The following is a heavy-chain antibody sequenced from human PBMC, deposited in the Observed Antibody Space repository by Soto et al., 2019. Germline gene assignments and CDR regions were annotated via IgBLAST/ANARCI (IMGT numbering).Heavy chain of an antibody. D-gene: IGHD1-1*01. CDR2: ISAHNGNT. CDR1: GYGFTTYG. J-gene: IGHJ4*02. CDR3: ARGRYGDY. V-gene: IGHV1-18*01. Sequence: QVHLVQSGAEVKKPGASVKVSCKGSGYGFTTYGITWVRQAPGQGLEWMAWISAHNGNTNYAPKLQGRVTVTRDTSTSTAYMELRSLRSDDTAVSYCARGRYGDYWGQGALVTVSS.